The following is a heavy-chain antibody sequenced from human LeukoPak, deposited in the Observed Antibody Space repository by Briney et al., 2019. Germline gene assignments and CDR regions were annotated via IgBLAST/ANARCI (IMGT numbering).Heavy chain of an antibody. CDR1: GFTFSSYG. D-gene: IGHD3-10*01. CDR2: IWYDGSNK. CDR3: ASRWFGELPRR. V-gene: IGHV3-33*01. Sequence: GGSLRLSCAASGFTFSSYGMHWVRQAPGKGLEWVAVIWYDGSNKYYADSVKGRFTISRDNSKNTLYLQMNSLRAEDTAVYYCASRWFGELPRRWGQGTLVTVSS. J-gene: IGHJ4*02.